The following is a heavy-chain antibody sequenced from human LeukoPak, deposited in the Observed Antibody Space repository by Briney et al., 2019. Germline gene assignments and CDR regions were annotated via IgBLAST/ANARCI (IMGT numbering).Heavy chain of an antibody. V-gene: IGHV4-59*01. J-gene: IGHJ6*02. CDR3: ARDFRGNYGSRGMDV. D-gene: IGHD5-24*01. CDR2: IYYSGST. Sequence: SETLSLTCTVSGGSITSYWSWIRQPPGKGLEWIGYIYYSGSTNYNPSLKSRVTMSIDTSKNQFSLRLSSVTAADTAVYYCARDFRGNYGSRGMDVWGQGTTVTVSS. CDR1: GGSITSY.